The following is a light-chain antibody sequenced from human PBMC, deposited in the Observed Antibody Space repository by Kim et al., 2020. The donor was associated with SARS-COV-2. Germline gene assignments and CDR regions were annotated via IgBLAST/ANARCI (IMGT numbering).Light chain of an antibody. CDR1: QSVSSSY. J-gene: IGKJ2*01. Sequence: EIVLTQSPGTLSLSPGERATLSCRASQSVSSSYLAWYQQKPGQAPRLLIYGASSRATGIPDRFSGSGSGTDFTLTISRLEPEDFAVYYCQQDCCFPPDTFGQGTKLEI. V-gene: IGKV3-20*01. CDR3: QQDCCFPPDT. CDR2: GAS.